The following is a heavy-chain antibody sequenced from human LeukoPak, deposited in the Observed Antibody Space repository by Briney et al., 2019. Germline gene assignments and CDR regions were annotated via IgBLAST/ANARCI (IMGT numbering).Heavy chain of an antibody. Sequence: EGSLRLSCAASGFTFSSYWMSWVRQAPGKGLEWVANIKQDGSEKYYVDSVKGRFTISRDNAKNSLYLQMNSLRAEDTAVYYCARGGVNTFWSGYYGDAFDIWGQGTMVTVSS. D-gene: IGHD3-3*01. CDR1: GFTFSSYW. J-gene: IGHJ3*02. V-gene: IGHV3-7*01. CDR2: IKQDGSEK. CDR3: ARGGVNTFWSGYYGDAFDI.